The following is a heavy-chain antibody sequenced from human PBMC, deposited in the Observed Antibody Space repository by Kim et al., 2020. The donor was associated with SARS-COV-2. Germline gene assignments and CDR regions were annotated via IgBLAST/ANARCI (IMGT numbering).Heavy chain of an antibody. V-gene: IGHV3-15*01. CDR1: GFTFSNAW. D-gene: IGHD6-19*01. J-gene: IGHJ5*02. CDR3: TTGCHSSGWYGIVSSWFDP. Sequence: GGSLRLSCAASGFTFSNAWMSWVRQAPGKGLEWVGRIKSKTDGGTTDYAAPVKGRFTISRDDSKNTLYLQMNSLKTEDTAVYYCTTGCHSSGWYGIVSSWFDPWGQGTLVTVSS. CDR2: IKSKTDGGTT.